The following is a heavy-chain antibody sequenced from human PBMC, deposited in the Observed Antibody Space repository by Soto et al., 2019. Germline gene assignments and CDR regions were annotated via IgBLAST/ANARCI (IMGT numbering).Heavy chain of an antibody. CDR3: AKDLTGVVVVAALDY. Sequence: EVQLLESGGGLVQPGGSLRLSCAASGFTFSSYAMSWVRQAPGKGLEWVSAISGSGGSTYYADSVKGRFTISRDNSKNTLYLQMNRLRAEDTAVYYCAKDLTGVVVVAALDYWGQGTLVTVSS. V-gene: IGHV3-23*01. CDR2: ISGSGGST. J-gene: IGHJ4*02. CDR1: GFTFSSYA. D-gene: IGHD2-15*01.